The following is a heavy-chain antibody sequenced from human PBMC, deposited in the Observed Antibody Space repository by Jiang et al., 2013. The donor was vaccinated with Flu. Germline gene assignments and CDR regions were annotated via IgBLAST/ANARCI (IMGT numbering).Heavy chain of an antibody. CDR2: VDPEDGET. CDR3: ATFPVLRFLEIDY. J-gene: IGHJ4*02. V-gene: IGHV1-69-2*01. Sequence: LEWMGLVDPEDGETIYAEKFQGRVTITADTSTDTAYMELSSLRSEDTAVYYCATFPVLRFLEIDYWGQGTLVTVSS. D-gene: IGHD3-3*01.